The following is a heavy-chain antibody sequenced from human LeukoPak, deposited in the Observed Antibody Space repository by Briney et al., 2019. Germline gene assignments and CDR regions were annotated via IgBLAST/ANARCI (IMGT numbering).Heavy chain of an antibody. CDR3: ARRWIRPGYYLDV. CDR2: ISSSGSTI. J-gene: IGHJ6*03. Sequence: GGALRLSCAASGFTFSDYYISWIRQAPGKGLGRVSYISSSGSTIYYADAVKGRFTISRDNAKNSLYLQMNSLRAEDTAVYYCARRWIRPGYYLDVWGKGTTVTVSS. D-gene: IGHD5-18*01. V-gene: IGHV3-11*01. CDR1: GFTFSDYY.